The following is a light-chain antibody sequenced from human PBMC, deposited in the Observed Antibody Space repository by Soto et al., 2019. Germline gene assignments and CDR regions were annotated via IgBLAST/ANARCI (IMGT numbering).Light chain of an antibody. CDR1: QSVNSN. Sequence: EIVLTQSPGTLSLSPGERATLSCRASQSVNSNLAWYQQKPGQAPRLLIYDASNRATGIPVRFSGXGSGTXXXXXXXXLEPEDFAVYYCQQSRDWPLTFGGGTKVEIK. J-gene: IGKJ4*01. CDR3: QQSRDWPLT. CDR2: DAS. V-gene: IGKV3-11*01.